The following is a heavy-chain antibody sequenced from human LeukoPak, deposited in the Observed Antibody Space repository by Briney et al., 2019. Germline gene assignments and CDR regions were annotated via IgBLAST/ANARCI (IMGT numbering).Heavy chain of an antibody. J-gene: IGHJ6*03. CDR3: ASGMTTLLYNYYYMDV. V-gene: IGHV1-24*01. D-gene: IGHD4-11*01. CDR2: FDPEDGET. Sequence: GASVKVSCKVSGYTLTELSIHWVRQAPGKGLEWMGGFDPEDGETIYAQKFQGRVTITADESTSTAYMELSSLRSEDTAVYYCASGMTTLLYNYYYMDVWGKGTTVTVSS. CDR1: GYTLTELS.